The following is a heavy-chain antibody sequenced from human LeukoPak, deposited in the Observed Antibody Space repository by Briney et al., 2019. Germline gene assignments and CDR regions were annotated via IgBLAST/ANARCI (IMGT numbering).Heavy chain of an antibody. CDR2: IRYDGKNK. D-gene: IGHD5-24*01. V-gene: IGHV3-30*02. CDR3: ASRRDGYKTPSFHFDF. Sequence: PGGSLRLSCAASGFTFSSYGMHWVRQAPGKGLEWVAFIRYDGKNKYDADSVKGRFTISRDNSKNTLYLQMNSLRAEDTAVYYCASRRDGYKTPSFHFDFWGQGTLVTVSS. CDR1: GFTFSSYG. J-gene: IGHJ4*02.